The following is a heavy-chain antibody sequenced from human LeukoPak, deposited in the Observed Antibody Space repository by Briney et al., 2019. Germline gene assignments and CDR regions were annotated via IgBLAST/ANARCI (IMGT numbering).Heavy chain of an antibody. D-gene: IGHD3-16*01. CDR1: GFTFSSYS. CDR2: ISSSSSYI. J-gene: IGHJ4*02. Sequence: GESLRLSCAASGFTFSSYSMNWVRQAPGKGLEWVSSISSSSSYIYYADSVKGRFTISRDNAKNSLYLQMNSLRAEDTAVYYCARVVVWRNEVGDYWGQGTLVTVSS. V-gene: IGHV3-21*04. CDR3: ARVVVWRNEVGDY.